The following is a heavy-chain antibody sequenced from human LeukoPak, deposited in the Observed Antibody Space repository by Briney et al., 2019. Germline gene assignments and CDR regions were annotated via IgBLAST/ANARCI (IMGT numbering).Heavy chain of an antibody. Sequence: PGRSLRLSCAASGFTFSSYGMHWVRQAPGKGLEWVAVIWYDESNKYYADSVKGRFTIFRDNSKNTLYLQMNSLRAEDTAIYYCARDARDRELEMATIDYFDYWGQGTLVTVSS. D-gene: IGHD5-24*01. V-gene: IGHV3-33*01. CDR1: GFTFSSYG. CDR2: IWYDESNK. J-gene: IGHJ4*02. CDR3: ARDARDRELEMATIDYFDY.